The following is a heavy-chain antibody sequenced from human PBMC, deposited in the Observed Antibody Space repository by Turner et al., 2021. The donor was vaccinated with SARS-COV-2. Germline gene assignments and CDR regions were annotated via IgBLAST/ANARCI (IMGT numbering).Heavy chain of an antibody. J-gene: IGHJ4*02. CDR3: ARVPSSSWYFDY. V-gene: IGHV3-7*01. D-gene: IGHD6-13*01. CDR2: IKQDGSEK. Sequence: EVQLVESGGGLVQPGGSLRLSCAASGFIISSYWMSWVRQAPGKGLEWVANIKQDGSEKYYVDSVKGRFTISRDNAKNSLYLQMNSLRAEDTAVYYCARVPSSSWYFDYWGQGTLVTVSS. CDR1: GFIISSYW.